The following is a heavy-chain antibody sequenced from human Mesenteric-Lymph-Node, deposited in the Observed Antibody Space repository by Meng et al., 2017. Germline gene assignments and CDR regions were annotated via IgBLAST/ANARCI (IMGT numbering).Heavy chain of an antibody. CDR1: GYTFTSHV. Sequence: QVQLVQPGAEVKKTGASVKVSCKASGYTFTSHVMHWVRQAPGQRFEWMGWINPGNANTRYSQKFQGRVTITRDTSASTAYMELSSLTSEDTAVYYCARQIVSTYYFDYWGQGTLVTVSS. D-gene: IGHD1-1*01. J-gene: IGHJ4*02. CDR3: ARQIVSTYYFDY. CDR2: INPGNANT. V-gene: IGHV1-3*01.